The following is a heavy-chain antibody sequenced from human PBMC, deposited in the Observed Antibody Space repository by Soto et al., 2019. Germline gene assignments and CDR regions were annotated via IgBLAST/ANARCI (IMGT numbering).Heavy chain of an antibody. CDR2: ISGSGRTP. D-gene: IGHD2-8*02. Sequence: GGSLRLSCAASGFTFGNYAMSWVRQAPGKGLEWVSSISGSGRTPDYADSVKGRFTISRDNSKNTVDLQMDSLRADDSAVYYCAKDQGYYCTGITCYSDYWGQGTRVTVSS. CDR3: AKDQGYYCTGITCYSDY. CDR1: GFTFGNYA. V-gene: IGHV3-23*01. J-gene: IGHJ4*02.